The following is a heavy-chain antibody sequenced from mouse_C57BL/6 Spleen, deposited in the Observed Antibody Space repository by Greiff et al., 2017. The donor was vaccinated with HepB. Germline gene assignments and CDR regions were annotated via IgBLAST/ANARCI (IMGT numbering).Heavy chain of an antibody. CDR2: IDPEDGET. V-gene: IGHV14-2*01. J-gene: IGHJ2*01. CDR3: ARAITTVPLDY. D-gene: IGHD1-1*01. Sequence: VQLQQSGAELVKPGASVKLSCTASGFNIKDYYMHWVKQRTEQGLEWIGRIDPEDGETKYAPTFQGKATITADTSSNTAYLQLSSLTSEDTAVYYCARAITTVPLDYWGQGTTLTVSS. CDR1: GFNIKDYY.